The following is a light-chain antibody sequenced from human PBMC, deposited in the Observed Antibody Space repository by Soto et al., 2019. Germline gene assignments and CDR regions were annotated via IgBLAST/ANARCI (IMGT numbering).Light chain of an antibody. CDR2: AAS. CDR1: QSISNH. V-gene: IGKV1-39*01. Sequence: IQITQSPSSLSASLEDSVIITCRASQSISNHLNWYQQKPGKAPKLLIFAASSLQSGVPSRFSGSRSGPDFTLTISSLQPEDFATYYCQQSYSSPPTFGQGTKVDIK. CDR3: QQSYSSPPT. J-gene: IGKJ1*01.